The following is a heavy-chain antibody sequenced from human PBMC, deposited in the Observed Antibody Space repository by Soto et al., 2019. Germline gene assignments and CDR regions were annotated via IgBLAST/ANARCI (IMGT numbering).Heavy chain of an antibody. D-gene: IGHD1-26*01. CDR2: IRETGNT. V-gene: IGHV3-23*01. J-gene: IGHJ4*02. Sequence: GGSLRLSSTASGLPCINYAMIWIRQAPGKGLEWVSTIRETGNTYYADSVRGRFATSRDNSENTLYLQMSSLRAEDTAVYYCAKQQMGVIRALDYWGQGTLVTVSS. CDR3: AKQQMGVIRALDY. CDR1: GLPCINYA.